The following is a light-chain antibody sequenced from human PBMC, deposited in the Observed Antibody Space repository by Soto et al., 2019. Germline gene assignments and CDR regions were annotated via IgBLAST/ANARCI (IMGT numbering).Light chain of an antibody. Sequence: QSVLTPPPSVSGAPGQRVTISCTGSSSNIGAGYDVHWYQQLPGTAPKLLIYGNSNRPSGVPDRFSGSKSGTSASLAITGLQAEDEADYYCQSYDSSLSGGVFGGGTKVTVL. CDR2: GNS. V-gene: IGLV1-40*01. J-gene: IGLJ3*02. CDR3: QSYDSSLSGGV. CDR1: SSNIGAGYD.